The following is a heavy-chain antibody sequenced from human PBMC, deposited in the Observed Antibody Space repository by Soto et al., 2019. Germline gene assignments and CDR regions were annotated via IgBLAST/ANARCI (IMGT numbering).Heavy chain of an antibody. D-gene: IGHD2-15*01. CDR3: AKREGGNGAFDI. Sequence: EVQLLESGGGLVQPGGSLRLSCAASGFTFSSYAMSWVRQAPGKGLEWVSAISGSGGSTYYADSVKGRFTISRDNSKNTLYMQMNSLRAEDTAVYYCAKREGGNGAFDIWGQGTMVTVSS. V-gene: IGHV3-23*01. CDR1: GFTFSSYA. J-gene: IGHJ3*02. CDR2: ISGSGGST.